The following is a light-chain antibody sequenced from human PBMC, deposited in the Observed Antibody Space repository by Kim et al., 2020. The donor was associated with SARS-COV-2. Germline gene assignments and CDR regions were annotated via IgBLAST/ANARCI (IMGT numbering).Light chain of an antibody. CDR2: DVS. CDR3: SSYTSSDTSV. CDR1: SSDIGGYNY. Sequence: QSALTQPASVSGSPGQSITISCTGTSSDIGGYNYVSWFQQHPGKAPKLMFYDVSNRPSGISNRFSGSKSGNTASLTISGLQAEDEADYYCSSYTSSDTSVFGTGTKVTVL. J-gene: IGLJ1*01. V-gene: IGLV2-14*03.